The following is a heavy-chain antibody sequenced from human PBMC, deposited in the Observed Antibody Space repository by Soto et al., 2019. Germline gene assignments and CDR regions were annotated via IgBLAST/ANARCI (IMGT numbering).Heavy chain of an antibody. CDR3: AQRHIVVVTATEDYFDY. Sequence: QITLKESCPTLVKPTQTLTLTCTFSGFSLSTSGVGVGWIRQPPGKALEWLALIYWDDDKRYSPSLKSRLTSTTDTSKTPVVLTMTNMDPVDPDTYYCAQRHIVVVTATEDYFDYWCQGTLVTGSS. J-gene: IGHJ4*02. CDR2: IYWDDDK. CDR1: GFSLSTSGVG. V-gene: IGHV2-5*02. D-gene: IGHD2-21*02.